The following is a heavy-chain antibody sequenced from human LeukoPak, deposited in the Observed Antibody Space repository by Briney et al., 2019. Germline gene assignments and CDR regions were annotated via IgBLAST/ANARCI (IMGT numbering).Heavy chain of an antibody. CDR3: ASYRADEGATDY. J-gene: IGHJ4*02. V-gene: IGHV4-30-2*03. Sequence: SETLSLTCTVSGGSISSGGYYWSWIRQPPGKGLEWIGSIYYSGSTYYNPSLKSRVTISVDTSKNQFSLKLSSVTAADTAVYYCASYRADEGATDYWGQGTLVTVSS. CDR1: GGSISSGGYY. CDR2: IYYSGST. D-gene: IGHD5-12*01.